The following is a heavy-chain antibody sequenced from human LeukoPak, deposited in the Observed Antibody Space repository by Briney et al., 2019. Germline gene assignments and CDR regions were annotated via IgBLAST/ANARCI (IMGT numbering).Heavy chain of an antibody. J-gene: IGHJ3*02. CDR2: FDPEDGET. Sequence: ASVKVSCKVSGYTLTELSMHWVRQAPGKGLEWMGGFDPEDGETMYAQRFQGRVTMTEDTSTDTAYMELSSLRSEDTSVYYCATVRGKYDAFDIWGQGTMVTVSS. V-gene: IGHV1-24*01. D-gene: IGHD5-12*01. CDR1: GYTLTELS. CDR3: ATVRGKYDAFDI.